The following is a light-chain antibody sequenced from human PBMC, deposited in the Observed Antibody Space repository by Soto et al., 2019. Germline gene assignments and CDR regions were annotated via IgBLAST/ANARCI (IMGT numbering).Light chain of an antibody. CDR2: RTT. CDR1: SSNIGAGYE. Sequence: ALTQLPSVSGAAGQRVTISCTGTSSNIGAGYEVHWYQQLPGSAPKLLIQRTTTRPSGVPDRFSGSRSGTSASLAITGLQADDEDDYCCQSYDTTLSRVFGTGTKVT. V-gene: IGLV1-40*01. J-gene: IGLJ1*01. CDR3: QSYDTTLSRV.